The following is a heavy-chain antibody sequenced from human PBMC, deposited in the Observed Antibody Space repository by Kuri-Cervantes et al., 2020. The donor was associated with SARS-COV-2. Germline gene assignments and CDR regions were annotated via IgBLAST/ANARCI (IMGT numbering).Heavy chain of an antibody. J-gene: IGHJ3*02. CDR3: ANPGRNDAFDI. CDR2: IYSGGNT. CDR1: GFSVSNNY. Sequence: GESLKISCVASGFSVSNNYMSWVRQAPGKGLEWVSVIYSGGNTYYADSVKGRFTISRDNSKNTLYLQMNSLRAEDTAVYYCANPGRNDAFDIWGQGTMVTVSS. D-gene: IGHD2-8*02. V-gene: IGHV3-66*01.